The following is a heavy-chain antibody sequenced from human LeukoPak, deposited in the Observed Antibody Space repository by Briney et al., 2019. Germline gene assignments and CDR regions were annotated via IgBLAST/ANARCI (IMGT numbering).Heavy chain of an antibody. CDR2: IRAYNGNT. CDR3: ARDPSVPAAPRWFDP. J-gene: IGHJ5*02. CDR1: GYTFTSYG. Sequence: ASVKVSCKASGYTFTSYGISWVRQAPGQGLEWMGWIRAYNGNTNYAQKLQGRVTMTTDTSTSTAYMELRSLRSDDTAVYYCARDPSVPAAPRWFDPWGQGTLVTVSS. D-gene: IGHD2-2*01. V-gene: IGHV1-18*01.